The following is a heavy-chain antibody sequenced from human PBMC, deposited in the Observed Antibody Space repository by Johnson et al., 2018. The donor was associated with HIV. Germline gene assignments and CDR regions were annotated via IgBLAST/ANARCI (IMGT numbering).Heavy chain of an antibody. D-gene: IGHD1-7*01. Sequence: VQLVESGGGVVQPGGSLRLSCAASGFTVSSNYMSWVRQAPGKGLEWVSVIYSSGSTYYTDSVKGRFTTSRDNSKNTVYLQMNSLRAEDTAVYYCARDTVRGELELPDGFDIWGQGTMVTVSS. CDR2: IYSSGST. CDR3: ARDTVRGELELPDGFDI. J-gene: IGHJ3*02. CDR1: GFTVSSNY. V-gene: IGHV3-53*01.